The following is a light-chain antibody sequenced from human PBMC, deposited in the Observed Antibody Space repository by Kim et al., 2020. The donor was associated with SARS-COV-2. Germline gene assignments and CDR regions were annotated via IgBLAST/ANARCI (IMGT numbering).Light chain of an antibody. Sequence: DIQMTQSPSSLSASVGDRVTITCRASQSISSYLNWYQQKPGKAPKLLIYAASSLQSGVPSRFSGSGSGTDFTLTISSLQPEDCATYYGQQSYSTPQTFGQGTKVDIK. J-gene: IGKJ1*01. CDR1: QSISSY. CDR2: AAS. CDR3: QQSYSTPQT. V-gene: IGKV1-39*01.